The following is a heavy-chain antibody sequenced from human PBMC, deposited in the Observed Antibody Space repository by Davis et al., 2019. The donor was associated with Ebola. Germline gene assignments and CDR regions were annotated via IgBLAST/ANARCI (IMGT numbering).Heavy chain of an antibody. V-gene: IGHV1-18*01. CDR3: ARHKETYYYYGMDV. J-gene: IGHJ6*02. Sequence: ASVKVSCKASGGTFSSYGISWVRQAPGQGLEWMGWISAYNGNTNYAQKFQGRVTITADKSTSTAYMELSSLRSEDTAVYYCARHKETYYYYGMDVWGQGTTVTVSS. CDR2: ISAYNGNT. CDR1: GGTFSSYG.